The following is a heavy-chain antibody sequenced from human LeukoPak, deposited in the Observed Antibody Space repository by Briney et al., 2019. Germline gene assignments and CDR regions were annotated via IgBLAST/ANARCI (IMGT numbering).Heavy chain of an antibody. Sequence: PSGTLSLTCTVSGDSISNMDSSYWWIWVRQSPEKGLEWIGEVHHNGSTNYNRSLKSRVNMSVDKSRNQFSLKLTSVTAADTAVYYCARSTSVWYGFDLWGQGTLVTVSS. V-gene: IGHV4-4*02. D-gene: IGHD6-19*01. CDR2: VHHNGST. CDR1: GDSISNMDSSYW. CDR3: ARSTSVWYGFDL. J-gene: IGHJ4*02.